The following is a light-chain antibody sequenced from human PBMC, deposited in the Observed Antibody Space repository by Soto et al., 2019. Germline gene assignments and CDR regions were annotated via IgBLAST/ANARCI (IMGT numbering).Light chain of an antibody. Sequence: EIVLTQSPGTLSLSPGERATLSCRASQTVDTNYLAWYQQIPGQAPRLLIYGASTRATGIPDRFSGSGSGTDFTLTISRLDPEDSAVYYCQQYGSSPFTFGGGTKVEIK. CDR1: QTVDTNY. J-gene: IGKJ4*01. V-gene: IGKV3-20*01. CDR3: QQYGSSPFT. CDR2: GAS.